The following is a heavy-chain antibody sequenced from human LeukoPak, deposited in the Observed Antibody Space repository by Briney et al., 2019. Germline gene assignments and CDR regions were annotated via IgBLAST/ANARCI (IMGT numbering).Heavy chain of an antibody. CDR2: IYYSGST. J-gene: IGHJ4*02. CDR1: GGSISSYY. CDR3: ARLADMGIAAAPYYFDY. D-gene: IGHD6-13*01. V-gene: IGHV4-59*08. Sequence: SETLSLTCTVSGGSISSYYWGWIRQPPGKGLEWIGYIYYSGSTNYNPSLKSRVTISVDTSKNQFSLKLSSVTAADTAVYYCARLADMGIAAAPYYFDYWGQGTLVTVSS.